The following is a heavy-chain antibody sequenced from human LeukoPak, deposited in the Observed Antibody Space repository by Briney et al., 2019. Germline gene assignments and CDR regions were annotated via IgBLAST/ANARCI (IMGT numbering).Heavy chain of an antibody. D-gene: IGHD7-27*01. Sequence: GESLRLSCATSGFTFSSYTMTWVRQAPGKGLEYVSGIGTSAGSTIYADSVKGRFTISRDNSKNTVYLQMDSLRVEDTAVYYCAKDPNWDRRYWDQGTLVTVSS. CDR1: GFTFSSYT. CDR3: AKDPNWDRRY. V-gene: IGHV3-23*01. J-gene: IGHJ4*02. CDR2: IGTSAGST.